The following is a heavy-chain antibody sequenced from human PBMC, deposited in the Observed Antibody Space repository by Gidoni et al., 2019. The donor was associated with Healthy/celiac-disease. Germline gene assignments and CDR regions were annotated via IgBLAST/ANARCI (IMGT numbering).Heavy chain of an antibody. Sequence: EVQLVESGGGLVKPGWSLRLSCAASGFTFSSYSMNWVRQAPGKGLEWVSSISSSSSYIYYADSVKGRFTISRDNAKKSLYLQMNSLRAEDTAVYYCARGGDSSGYYYEYWGQGTLVTVSS. CDR3: ARGGDSSGYYYEY. D-gene: IGHD3-22*01. V-gene: IGHV3-21*01. CDR2: ISSSSSYI. J-gene: IGHJ4*02. CDR1: GFTFSSYS.